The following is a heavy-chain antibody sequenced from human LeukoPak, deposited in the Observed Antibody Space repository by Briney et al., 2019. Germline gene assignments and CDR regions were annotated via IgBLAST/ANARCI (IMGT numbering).Heavy chain of an antibody. CDR3: SGGPGYSSSWYFDI. V-gene: IGHV4-34*01. J-gene: IGHJ3*02. D-gene: IGHD6-13*01. Sequence: SETLSLTCAVYGGSFSGYYWSWIRQPPGKGLEWNGEINHSGSTNYNPSLKSRVTISVDTSKNQFSLKLSSVTAADTAVYYCSGGPGYSSSWYFDIWGQGTMVTVSS. CDR2: INHSGST. CDR1: GGSFSGYY.